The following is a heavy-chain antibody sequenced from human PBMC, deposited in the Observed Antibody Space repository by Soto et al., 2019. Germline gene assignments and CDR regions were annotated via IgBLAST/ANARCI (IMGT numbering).Heavy chain of an antibody. D-gene: IGHD3-16*01. J-gene: IGHJ4*02. CDR1: GFTFNTYA. CDR3: AKDGGLRLAFYFDS. CDR2: ISYDGSNK. V-gene: IGHV3-30*18. Sequence: QVQLVESGGGVVQPGRSLRLSCAASGFTFNTYAMHWVRQAPGKGLEWVAVISYDGSNKYYADSVKGRFTISGDNSKNTLYVEMNSLRAEEAAVYYCAKDGGLRLAFYFDSWCQGTLVTVSS.